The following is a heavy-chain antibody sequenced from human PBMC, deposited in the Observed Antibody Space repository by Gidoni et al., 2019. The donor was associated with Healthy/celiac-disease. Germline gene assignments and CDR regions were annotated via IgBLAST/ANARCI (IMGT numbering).Heavy chain of an antibody. V-gene: IGHV1-3*01. CDR1: AYTLTSYA. CDR3: ARSDCSGGSCYPPHDY. Sequence: QLQLVQSGAEVHKPGASLKVSCPASAYTLTSYAMHWVRQAPGQRLEWMGWINAGNGNTKYSQKFQGRVTITRDTSASTAYMELSSLRSEDTAVYYCARSDCSGGSCYPPHDYWGQGTLVTVSS. J-gene: IGHJ4*02. CDR2: INAGNGNT. D-gene: IGHD2-15*01.